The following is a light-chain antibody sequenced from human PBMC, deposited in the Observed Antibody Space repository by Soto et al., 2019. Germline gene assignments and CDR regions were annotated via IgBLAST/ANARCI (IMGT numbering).Light chain of an antibody. CDR1: QDISHY. CDR2: DAS. V-gene: IGKV1-33*01. J-gene: IGKJ1*01. Sequence: DIQMTQSPSSLSASVGDRVTITCQASQDISHYLNWYQQKPGKDPKLLIYDASNFERGVPSRFSGSASGTDFTFTISSLQPEDIATYYCQQYETFSGTFGPGTKVEI. CDR3: QQYETFSGT.